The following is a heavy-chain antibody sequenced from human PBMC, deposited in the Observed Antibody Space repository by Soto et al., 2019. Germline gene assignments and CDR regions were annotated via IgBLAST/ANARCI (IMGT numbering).Heavy chain of an antibody. V-gene: IGHV1-3*01. D-gene: IGHD3-10*01. CDR2: INAGNGNT. CDR3: ARDMGFGLSDY. CDR1: GYTFTNYA. J-gene: IGHJ4*02. Sequence: QVQLVQSGAEVKKPGASVKVSCKASGYTFTNYAIDWVRQAPGQRLEWMGWINAGNGNTKYSQKFLGRVTITRDTSASTAYMEPSSLRSEDTAVYYCARDMGFGLSDYWGQGILVTVSS.